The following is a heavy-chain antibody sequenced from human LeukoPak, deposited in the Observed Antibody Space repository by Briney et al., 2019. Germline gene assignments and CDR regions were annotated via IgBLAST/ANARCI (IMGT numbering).Heavy chain of an antibody. Sequence: GGSLRLSCEASGFAFSRYAMSWVRQAPGKRLEWVSAISGSDAGTYYANSVKGRFTISRDNSRNTLFLQMNSLRAEDTAVYYCARPHPSSIWALPVDYWGQGTLVTVSS. CDR3: ARPHPSSIWALPVDY. CDR1: GFAFSRYA. J-gene: IGHJ4*02. D-gene: IGHD6-13*01. V-gene: IGHV3-23*01. CDR2: ISGSDAGT.